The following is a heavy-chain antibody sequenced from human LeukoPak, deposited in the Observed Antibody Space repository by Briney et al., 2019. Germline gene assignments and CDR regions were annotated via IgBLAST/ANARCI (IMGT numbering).Heavy chain of an antibody. CDR3: ARGPSGSRHYMDV. J-gene: IGHJ6*03. Sequence: GGSLRLSCAASGFTLSSNWMHWVRQAPGKGLVWVSRMNTDGSRTNYADSVKGRFTISRDNAKNTLYLQMKSLRAEDTAVYYCARGPSGSRHYMDVWGKGTTLIVSS. V-gene: IGHV3-74*01. CDR2: MNTDGSRT. CDR1: GFTLSSNW. D-gene: IGHD3-10*01.